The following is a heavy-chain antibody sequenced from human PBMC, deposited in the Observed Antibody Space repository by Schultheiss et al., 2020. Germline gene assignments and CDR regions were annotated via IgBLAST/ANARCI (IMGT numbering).Heavy chain of an antibody. CDR3: ARGIFDY. CDR2: IYYSGST. J-gene: IGHJ4*02. CDR1: GGSISSYY. Sequence: SETLSLTCTVSGGSISSYYWSWIRQPPGKGLEWIGYIYYSGSTYYNPSLKSRVTISVDTSKNQFSLKLSSVTAADTAMYYCARGIFDYWGQGTLVTVSS. V-gene: IGHV4-59*01.